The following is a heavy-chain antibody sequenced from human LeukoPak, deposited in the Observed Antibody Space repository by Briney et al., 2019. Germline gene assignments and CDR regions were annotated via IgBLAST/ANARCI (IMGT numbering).Heavy chain of an antibody. D-gene: IGHD4-17*01. J-gene: IGHJ4*02. CDR2: INHGGST. CDR1: GGSFSGDF. V-gene: IGHV4-34*01. Sequence: SETLSLTCAVYGGSFSGDFWSWIRQSPGKGLEWIGEINHGGSTTYNPSLQSRVTMSVDTSTNQISLKMTSVTAADTAVYYCARVSPNTVTTLQYFDYWGQGTLVTVSS. CDR3: ARVSPNTVTTLQYFDY.